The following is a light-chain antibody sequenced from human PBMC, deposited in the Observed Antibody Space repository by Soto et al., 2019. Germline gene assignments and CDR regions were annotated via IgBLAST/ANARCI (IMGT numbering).Light chain of an antibody. CDR1: SSDVGGYNY. CDR2: DVS. CDR3: CSYTTSNTRQIV. Sequence: QSVLTQPASVSGSPGQSITISCTGPSSDVGGYNYVSWYQQHPGKAPKFMIYDVSNRPSGVSNRFSGSKSGNTASLTISGLQAEDEADYYCCSYTTSNTRQIVFGTGTKVTVL. J-gene: IGLJ1*01. V-gene: IGLV2-14*01.